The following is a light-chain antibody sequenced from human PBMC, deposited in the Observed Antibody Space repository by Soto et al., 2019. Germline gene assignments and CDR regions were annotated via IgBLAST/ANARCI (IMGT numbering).Light chain of an antibody. CDR2: AAS. V-gene: IGKV1-39*01. CDR1: QSISSY. CDR3: QQSYSTPPT. J-gene: IGKJ4*01. Sequence: DIQMTQAPSCLSAPLGERVTITCRASQSISSYLNWYQQKPGKAPKLMIFAASSLQSGVPSRFSGSGSGTGFTLTISSLQPEDFATYYCQQSYSTPPTFGGGTKVDIK.